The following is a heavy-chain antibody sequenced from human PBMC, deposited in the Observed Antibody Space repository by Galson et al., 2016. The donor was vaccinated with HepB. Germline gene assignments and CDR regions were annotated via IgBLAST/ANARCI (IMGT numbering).Heavy chain of an antibody. CDR3: PKDGDGTIDY. CDR2: ISGGGERT. J-gene: IGHJ4*02. CDR1: GFIFSDYA. Sequence: SLRLSCAASGFIFSDYAMSWVRQAPGKGPEWVSGISGGGERTWYADSVKGRFTISRDNSKKILYLQMNSLTVEDTAVYYCPKDGDGTIDYWGPGTLVTVSS. V-gene: IGHV3-23*01.